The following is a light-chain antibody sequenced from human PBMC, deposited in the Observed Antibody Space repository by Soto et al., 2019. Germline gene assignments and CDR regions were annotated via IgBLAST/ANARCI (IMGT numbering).Light chain of an antibody. J-gene: IGKJ1*01. V-gene: IGKV1-39*01. CDR2: ATS. Sequence: DIQMTQSPSSLSASVGDRVTITCRASQSISTYLIWYQQKPGKAPKLLIYATSSLQSGVPSRFSGSGSGTDFTLTISSLQPEDFATYYCQQLNSYPRTFGQGTKVDIK. CDR1: QSISTY. CDR3: QQLNSYPRT.